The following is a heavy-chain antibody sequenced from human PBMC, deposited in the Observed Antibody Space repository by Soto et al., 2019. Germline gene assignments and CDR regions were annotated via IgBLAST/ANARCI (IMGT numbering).Heavy chain of an antibody. CDR1: GFTFSSYW. CDR3: AGGWNYYYYGMDV. CDR2: IKQDGSEK. D-gene: IGHD3-3*01. J-gene: IGHJ6*02. Sequence: GGSLRLSCAASGFTFSSYWMSWVRQAPGKGLEWVANIKQDGSEKYYVDSVKGRFTISRDNAKNSLYLQMNSLRAEDTAVYYCAGGWNYYYYGMDVWGQGTTVTVSS. V-gene: IGHV3-7*01.